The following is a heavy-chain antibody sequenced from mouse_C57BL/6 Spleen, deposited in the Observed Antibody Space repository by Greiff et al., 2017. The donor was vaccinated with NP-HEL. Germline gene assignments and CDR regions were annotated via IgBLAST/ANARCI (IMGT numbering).Heavy chain of an antibody. CDR1: GYAFSSYW. Sequence: QVQLQQSGAELVKPGASVKISCKASGYAFSSYWMNWVKQRPGKGLEWIGQIYPGDGDTNYNGKFKGKATLTADKSSSTAYMQLSSLTSEDSAVYFCARLTRLLRYFDVWGTGTTVTVSS. CDR2: IYPGDGDT. CDR3: ARLTRLLRYFDV. J-gene: IGHJ1*03. D-gene: IGHD1-1*01. V-gene: IGHV1-80*01.